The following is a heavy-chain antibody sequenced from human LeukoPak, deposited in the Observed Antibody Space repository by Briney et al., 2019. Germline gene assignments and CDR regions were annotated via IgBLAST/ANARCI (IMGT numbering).Heavy chain of an antibody. V-gene: IGHV1-69*04. J-gene: IGHJ5*02. D-gene: IGHD3-10*01. CDR2: IIPILGIA. Sequence: GSSVKVSCKASGGTFSSYAISWVRQAPGQGPEWMGRIIPILGIANYAQKFQGRVTITADKSTSTAYMELSSLRSEDTAVYYCARDSVLLWFGELNWFDPWGQGTLVTVSS. CDR3: ARDSVLLWFGELNWFDP. CDR1: GGTFSSYA.